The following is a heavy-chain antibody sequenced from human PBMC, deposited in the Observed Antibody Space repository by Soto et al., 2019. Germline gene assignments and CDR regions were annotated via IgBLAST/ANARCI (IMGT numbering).Heavy chain of an antibody. CDR1: GGSFGNSA. D-gene: IGHD3-3*01. V-gene: IGHV1-69*01. CDR2: FIPAYRTL. CDR3: ATGVIWIGYFTVDS. J-gene: IGHJ4*02. Sequence: QVLLVQSGAEVKKPGSSVKISCKASGGSFGNSAINWVRQTPGQGLEWLGGFIPAYRTLNFAQKFKGRVTITADESTGTAFMTLSGLASNDTAVYYCATGVIWIGYFTVDSWGQGTRVTVFS.